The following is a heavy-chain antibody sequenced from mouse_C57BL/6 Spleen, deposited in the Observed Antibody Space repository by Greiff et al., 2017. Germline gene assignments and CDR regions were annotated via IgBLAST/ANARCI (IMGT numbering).Heavy chain of an antibody. D-gene: IGHD1-1*01. J-gene: IGHJ4*01. V-gene: IGHV5-16*01. CDR2: INYDGSST. Sequence: DVMLVESEGGLVQPGSSMKLSCTASGFTFSDYYMAWVRQVPEKGLEWVANINYDGSSTYYLDSLKSRFIISRDNAKNILYLQMSSLKSEDTATYYCAREWYYYGSSYYAMDYWGQGTSVTVSS. CDR1: GFTFSDYY. CDR3: AREWYYYGSSYYAMDY.